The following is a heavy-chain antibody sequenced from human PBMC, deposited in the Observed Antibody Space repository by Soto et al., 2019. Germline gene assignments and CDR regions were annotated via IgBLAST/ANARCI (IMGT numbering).Heavy chain of an antibody. D-gene: IGHD3-22*01. J-gene: IGHJ5*02. V-gene: IGHV4-31*03. CDR2: IYYSGST. CDR1: GGSISSGGYY. CDR3: ARTSYDSSGTAADP. Sequence: QVQLQESGPGLVKPSQTLSLTCTVSGGSISSGGYYWSWIRQHPGKGLEWIGYIYYSGSTYYNPSLKSRVTIPVDTSKSQFSLKLSSVTAADTAVYYCARTSYDSSGTAADPWGQGTLVTVSS.